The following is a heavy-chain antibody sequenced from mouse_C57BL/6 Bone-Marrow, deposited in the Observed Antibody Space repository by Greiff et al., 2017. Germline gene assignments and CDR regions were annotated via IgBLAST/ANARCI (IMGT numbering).Heavy chain of an antibody. D-gene: IGHD1-1*01. V-gene: IGHV5-17*01. CDR2: ISSGSSTI. CDR3: ARHPYYGSSYGYFDY. J-gene: IGHJ2*01. Sequence: EVQGVESGGGLVKPGGSLKLSCAASGFTFSDYGMHWVRQAPEKGLEWVAYISSGSSTIYYADTVKGRFTISRDNAKNTLLLQMTSLRSEDTAMYYCARHPYYGSSYGYFDYWGQGTTLTVSS. CDR1: GFTFSDYG.